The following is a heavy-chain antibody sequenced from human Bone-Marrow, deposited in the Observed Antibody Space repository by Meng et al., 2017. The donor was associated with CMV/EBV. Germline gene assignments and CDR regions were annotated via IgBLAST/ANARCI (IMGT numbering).Heavy chain of an antibody. J-gene: IGHJ5*02. CDR1: GFTFSSYS. CDR2: ISSSSSTI. V-gene: IGHV3-48*04. D-gene: IGHD2-15*01. CDR3: AREGDGDIVKLEGWFDP. Sequence: GESLKISCAASGFTFSSYSMNWVRQAPGKGLEWVSYISSSSSTIYYADSVKGRFTISRDNAKNSLYLQMNSLRAEDTAVYYCAREGDGDIVKLEGWFDPWGQGTLVTVSS.